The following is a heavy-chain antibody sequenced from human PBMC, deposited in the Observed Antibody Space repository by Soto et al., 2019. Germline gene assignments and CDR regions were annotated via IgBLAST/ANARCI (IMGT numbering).Heavy chain of an antibody. J-gene: IGHJ4*02. Sequence: EVQLVESGGGLVQPGGSLRLSCAASGFTFSSYSMNWVHQAPGKGLEWVSYISTSGSTIYYADSVEGRFTISRDNAKNSLYLQMNSLRDEDTAVYYCARARGYSYGYVDYWGQGTLVTVSS. CDR1: GFTFSSYS. V-gene: IGHV3-48*02. CDR3: ARARGYSYGYVDY. CDR2: ISTSGSTI. D-gene: IGHD5-18*01.